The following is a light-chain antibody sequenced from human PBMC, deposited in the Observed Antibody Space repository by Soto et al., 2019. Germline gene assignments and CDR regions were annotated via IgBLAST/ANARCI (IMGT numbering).Light chain of an antibody. J-gene: IGLJ2*01. CDR2: DES. Sequence: SYELTQPPSVSVAPGQTARITCGGNNIGSKSVHWYQQKPGQAPVLVVYDESDRPSGIPERFSGSNSGNTATLTISRVEAGDEADYYCQVWDSSSDHVVFGGGTPLTVL. CDR3: QVWDSSSDHVV. CDR1: NIGSKS. V-gene: IGLV3-21*02.